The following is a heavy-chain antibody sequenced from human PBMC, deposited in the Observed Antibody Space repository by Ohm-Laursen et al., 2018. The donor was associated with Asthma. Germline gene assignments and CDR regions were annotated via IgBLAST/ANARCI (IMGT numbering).Heavy chain of an antibody. CDR1: AASISSYY. D-gene: IGHD6-6*01. CDR3: ARVGIAARVIDY. J-gene: IGHJ4*02. CDR2: FFLRGND. V-gene: IGHV4-59*01. Sequence: SQTLSLTCTVSAASISSYYWAWIRQPPGKGLEWIGYFFLRGNDNYNPSLKGRVTMSMGTSRDQFSLRLSSVTTADTAVYYCARVGIAARVIDYWGQGTLVTVSS.